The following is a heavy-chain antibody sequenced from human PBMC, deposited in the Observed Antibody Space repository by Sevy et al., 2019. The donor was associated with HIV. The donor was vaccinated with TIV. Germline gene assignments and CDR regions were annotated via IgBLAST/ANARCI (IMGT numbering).Heavy chain of an antibody. CDR2: IKSKTDPGTT. Sequence: GGSLRLSCAGSGITFSIAWMSWVRQVPGKGLEWVGRIKSKTDPGTTDYAAPVKGRFTISRDDSKSTLYLQMNSLRAEDTAVYYCARVRDDSSGYHLDYWGQGTLVTVSS. V-gene: IGHV3-15*01. CDR1: GITFSIAW. J-gene: IGHJ4*02. D-gene: IGHD3-22*01. CDR3: ARVRDDSSGYHLDY.